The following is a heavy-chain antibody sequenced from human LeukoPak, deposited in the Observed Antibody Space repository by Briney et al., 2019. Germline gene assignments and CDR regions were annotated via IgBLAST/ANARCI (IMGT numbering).Heavy chain of an antibody. CDR2: IIPIFGTA. CDR3: ATESIAARHFDY. V-gene: IGHV1-69*13. Sequence: SVKVSCKASGGTFSSYAISWVRQAPGQGLEWMGGIIPIFGTANYAQKFQGRVTITADESTSTAYMELSSLRSEDTAVYYCATESIAARHFDYWGQGTLVTVSS. D-gene: IGHD6-6*01. J-gene: IGHJ4*02. CDR1: GGTFSSYA.